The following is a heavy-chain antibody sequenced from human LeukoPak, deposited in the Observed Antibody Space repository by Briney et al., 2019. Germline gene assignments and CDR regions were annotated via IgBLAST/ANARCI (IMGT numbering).Heavy chain of an antibody. CDR1: GFTFSSYS. D-gene: IGHD1-26*01. Sequence: SGGSLRLSCAASGFTFSSYSMNWVRQAPGKGLEWVSYISSSSSTTYYADSVKGRFTISRDNAKNSLYLQMNSLRAEDTAVYYCARDLSPQLHGYWGQGTLVTVSS. V-gene: IGHV3-48*04. CDR3: ARDLSPQLHGY. CDR2: ISSSSSTT. J-gene: IGHJ4*02.